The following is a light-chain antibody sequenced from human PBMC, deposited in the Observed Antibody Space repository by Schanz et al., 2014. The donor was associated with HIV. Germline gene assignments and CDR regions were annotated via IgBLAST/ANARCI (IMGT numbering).Light chain of an antibody. V-gene: IGLV2-8*01. CDR2: EVS. Sequence: QSALTQPPSASGSPGQSVTISCSGTSSDAGGYNFVSWYQHHPGKAPKLIIYEVSQRPSGVPDRFSGSKSGNTASLTISGLQAEDEADYYCSSYTSTNTVIFGGGTKLTVL. CDR1: SSDAGGYNF. CDR3: SSYTSTNTVI. J-gene: IGLJ2*01.